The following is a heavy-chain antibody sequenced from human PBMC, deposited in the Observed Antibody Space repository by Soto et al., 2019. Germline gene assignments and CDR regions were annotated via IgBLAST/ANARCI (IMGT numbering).Heavy chain of an antibody. D-gene: IGHD1-26*01. V-gene: IGHV3-23*01. CDR1: GFTFSSYA. J-gene: IGHJ4*02. Sequence: GGSLRLSCAASGFTFSSYAMSWVRQAPGKGLEWVSGIRDSGDSTYNADSVKGRFTISRDNSKNMLYLQMNSLSAEDTAVYYCAKDLGARGVGATLDDWGQGT. CDR2: IRDSGDST. CDR3: AKDLGARGVGATLDD.